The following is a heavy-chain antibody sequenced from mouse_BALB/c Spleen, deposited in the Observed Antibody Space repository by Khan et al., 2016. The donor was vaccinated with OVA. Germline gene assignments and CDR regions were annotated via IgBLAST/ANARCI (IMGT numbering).Heavy chain of an antibody. CDR3: ARKARIKY. D-gene: IGHD3-2*02. V-gene: IGHV3-2*02. CDR1: GYSITSGYV. J-gene: IGHJ2*01. CDR2: ISYSGST. Sequence: VQLPESGPGLVKPSQSLSLTCTVTGYSITSGYVWNWIRQFPGNKLEWMGYISYSGSTNYNPSLKRRISITRDTSKNQFFLQLNSVTTEDTATYCCARKARIKYWGQGTTLTVSS.